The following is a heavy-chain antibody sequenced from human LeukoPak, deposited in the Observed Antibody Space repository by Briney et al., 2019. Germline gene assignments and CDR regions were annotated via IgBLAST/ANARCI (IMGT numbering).Heavy chain of an antibody. Sequence: GGSLRLSCVASGFTFHDFYMSWIRQTPEERLEWVAYISQSGNDVNYADSVRGRFTISRDNARDSLYLQINSLRTEDTAVYYCAIGHWSLDPWGQGTLVTVSS. CDR3: AIGHWSLDP. D-gene: IGHD2-8*02. J-gene: IGHJ5*02. V-gene: IGHV3-11*01. CDR2: ISQSGNDV. CDR1: GFTFHDFY.